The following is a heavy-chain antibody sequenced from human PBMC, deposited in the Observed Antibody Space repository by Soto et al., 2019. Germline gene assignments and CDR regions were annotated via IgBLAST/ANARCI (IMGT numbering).Heavy chain of an antibody. V-gene: IGHV4-30-4*01. D-gene: IGHD2-15*01. CDR3: ARGRVRWYDIA. CDR1: GGSMSSGDYC. Sequence: QVQLQESGPGLVKPSQALSLTCSVSGGSMSSGDYCWSWIRQPPGKGLEWIGYIYYSGSTYYNPSLKSRLTISVDTSKNQFSLKLTSMTAADTAVYYCARGRVRWYDIAWGQGTMVTVSS. J-gene: IGHJ3*01. CDR2: IYYSGST.